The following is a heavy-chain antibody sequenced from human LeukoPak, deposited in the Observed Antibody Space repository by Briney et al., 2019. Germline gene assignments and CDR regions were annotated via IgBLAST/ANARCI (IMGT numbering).Heavy chain of an antibody. J-gene: IGHJ3*01. CDR3: AKDLGSGNYQPDVFDL. CDR2: ISYDGSNK. V-gene: IGHV3-30*18. Sequence: PGRSLRLSCAASGFTFSSYGMHWVRQAPGKGLEWVAVISYDGSNKYYADSVKGRVTISRDNAKNSLFLQMHSLRADDMALYYCAKDLGSGNYQPDVFDLWGQGTMVTVSS. D-gene: IGHD1-26*01. CDR1: GFTFSSYG.